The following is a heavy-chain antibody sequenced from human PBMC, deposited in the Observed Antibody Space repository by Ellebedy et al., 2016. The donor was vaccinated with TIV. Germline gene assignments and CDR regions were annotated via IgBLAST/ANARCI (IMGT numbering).Heavy chain of an antibody. J-gene: IGHJ6*02. CDR3: ARDRMYYYDSSGSYSYYGMDV. V-gene: IGHV4-59*13. Sequence: SETLSLXCTVSGGSIRNYYWTWIRQSPGKGLEWIGYIYYSGETKYNPSLKSRVTISVETSKNQFSLKLNSVTAADTAVYYCARDRMYYYDSSGSYSYYGMDVWGQGTTVTVSS. CDR2: IYYSGET. D-gene: IGHD3-22*01. CDR1: GGSIRNYY.